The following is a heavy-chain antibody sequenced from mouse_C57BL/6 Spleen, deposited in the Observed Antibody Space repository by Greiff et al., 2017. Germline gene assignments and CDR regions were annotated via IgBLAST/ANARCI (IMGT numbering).Heavy chain of an antibody. CDR2: IDPSDSYT. Sequence: VQLQQPGAELVMPGASVKLSCKASGYTFTSYWMHWVKQRPGQGLEWIGEIDPSDSYTNYNQKFKGKSTLTVDKSSSPAYMQLSSLASEDSAVYYCARKGYYSNSRYFDVWGTGTTVTVSS. V-gene: IGHV1-69*01. CDR1: GYTFTSYW. J-gene: IGHJ1*03. D-gene: IGHD2-5*01. CDR3: ARKGYYSNSRYFDV.